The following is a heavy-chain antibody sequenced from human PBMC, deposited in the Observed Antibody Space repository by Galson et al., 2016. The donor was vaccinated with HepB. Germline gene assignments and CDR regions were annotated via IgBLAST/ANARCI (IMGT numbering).Heavy chain of an antibody. CDR1: GFTFSYYD. J-gene: IGHJ6*02. CDR3: ARSGGSFVRDFGMLDSYGLDV. V-gene: IGHV3-48*03. CDR2: ISSGGGNT. Sequence: SLRLSCAASGFTFSYYDMIWVRQAPGEGLEWISSISSGGGNTYYAESVRGRFIVSRDDAKTSLHLQMNSLRAEDTGIYFCARSGGSFVRDFGMLDSYGLDVWGQGTTVTVSS. D-gene: IGHD3-10*01.